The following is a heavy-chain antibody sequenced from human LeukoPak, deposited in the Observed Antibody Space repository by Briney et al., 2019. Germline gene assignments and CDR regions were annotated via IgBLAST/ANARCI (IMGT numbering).Heavy chain of an antibody. CDR1: GFTVSSNY. D-gene: IGHD6-6*01. Sequence: GGSLRLSCAASGFTVSSNYMSWVRQAPGKGLEWVSVIYSGGSTYYAGSVKGRFTISRDNSKNTLYLQMNSLRAEDTAVYYCARVAARPLVDYWGQGTLVTVSS. J-gene: IGHJ4*02. V-gene: IGHV3-66*02. CDR2: IYSGGST. CDR3: ARVAARPLVDY.